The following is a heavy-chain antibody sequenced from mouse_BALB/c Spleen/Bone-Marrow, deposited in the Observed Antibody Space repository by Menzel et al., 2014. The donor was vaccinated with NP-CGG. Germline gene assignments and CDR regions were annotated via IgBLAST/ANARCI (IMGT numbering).Heavy chain of an antibody. CDR1: GDSITNAY. CDR3: ARGTGYYFDY. D-gene: IGHD3-3*01. Sequence: VHLQQPGPSLVKPSQTLSLTCSVTGDSITNAYWNWIRKFPGNKIDYMGYISYSGNTYCNPSLKSRISITRDTSKNQFYLQLNSVTTEDTATYFCARGTGYYFDYWGQGTTLTVSS. CDR2: ISYSGNT. J-gene: IGHJ2*01. V-gene: IGHV3-8*02.